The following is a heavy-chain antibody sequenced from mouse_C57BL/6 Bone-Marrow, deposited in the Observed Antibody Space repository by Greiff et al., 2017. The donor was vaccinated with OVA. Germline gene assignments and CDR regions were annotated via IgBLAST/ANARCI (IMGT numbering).Heavy chain of an antibody. Sequence: VQLQQSGPELVKPGASVKISCKASGYSFTGYYMNWVKQSPEKSLEWIGEINPSTGGTTYNQKFKAKATLTVDKSSSTAYMQLKSLTSEDFAVYYCASKGFYYGSSHWYFDVWGTGTTVTVSS. D-gene: IGHD1-1*01. CDR3: ASKGFYYGSSHWYFDV. V-gene: IGHV1-42*01. CDR2: INPSTGGT. J-gene: IGHJ1*03. CDR1: GYSFTGYY.